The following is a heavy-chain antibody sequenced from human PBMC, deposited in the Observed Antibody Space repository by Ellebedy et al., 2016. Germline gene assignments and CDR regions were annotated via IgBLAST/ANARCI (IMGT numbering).Heavy chain of an antibody. D-gene: IGHD3-10*01. V-gene: IGHV3-30*03. CDR3: ARDLMIELTMVRGVIPEGYYGMDV. Sequence: GESLKISXAASGFTFSSYGMHWVRQAPGKGLEWVAVISYDGSNKYYADSVKGRFTISRDNSKNTLYLQMNSLRAEDTAVYYCARDLMIELTMVRGVIPEGYYGMDVWGQGTTVTVSS. J-gene: IGHJ6*02. CDR1: GFTFSSYG. CDR2: ISYDGSNK.